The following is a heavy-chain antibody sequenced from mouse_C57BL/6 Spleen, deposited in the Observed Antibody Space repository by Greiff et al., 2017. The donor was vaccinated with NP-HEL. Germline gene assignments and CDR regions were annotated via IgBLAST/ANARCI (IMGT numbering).Heavy chain of an antibody. CDR1: GYTFTSYW. Sequence: SGASVQLSCKASGYTFTSYWMQWVKQRPGQGLEWIGEIDPSDSYTNYNQKFKGKATLTVDTSSSTADMQPSSLTSEDSAVYYCARCDGNSGFAYWGQGTLVTVSA. CDR3: ARCDGNSGFAY. CDR2: IDPSDSYT. D-gene: IGHD2-1*01. J-gene: IGHJ3*01. V-gene: IGHV1-50*01.